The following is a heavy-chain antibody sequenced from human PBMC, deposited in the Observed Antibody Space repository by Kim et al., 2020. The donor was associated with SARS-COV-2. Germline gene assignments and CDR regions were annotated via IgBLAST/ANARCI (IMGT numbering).Heavy chain of an antibody. V-gene: IGHV7-4-1*02. D-gene: IGHD6-19*01. J-gene: IGHJ4*02. CDR3: ARDPSSGWFYFDY. Sequence: YPQGFQGRFVFSLDTSVSTAYLQISSLKAEDTAVYYCARDPSSGWFYFDYWGQGTLVTVSS.